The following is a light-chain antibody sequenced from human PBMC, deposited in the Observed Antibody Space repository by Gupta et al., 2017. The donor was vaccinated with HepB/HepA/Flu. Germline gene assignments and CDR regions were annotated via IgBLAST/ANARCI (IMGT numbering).Light chain of an antibody. CDR3: QQDNSFPLT. Sequence: DIHLTQSPSSVSASVGDRVTITCRPSQCISSSLAWYQQKAGKATKLLIYAASSLKSGVPSRFSGSGSGTDFTLTSSRLQHEDFANYYCQQDNSFPLTFGGGTKVEIK. CDR2: AAS. CDR1: QCISSS. J-gene: IGKJ4*01. V-gene: IGKV1-12*01.